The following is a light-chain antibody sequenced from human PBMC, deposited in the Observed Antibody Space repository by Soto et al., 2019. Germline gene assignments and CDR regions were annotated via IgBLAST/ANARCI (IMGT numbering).Light chain of an antibody. J-gene: IGKJ2*01. V-gene: IGKV1-6*01. CDR2: GAS. CDR1: QGIEND. CDR3: LQDYIYPYT. Sequence: AIQMTQSPSSLSASVGDRVTITCRASQGIENDLGWYQQKPGKAPKLLIYGASSLQSGVPSRFSGSGSGTDFTLTITSLPPEDFATYYCLQDYIYPYTFGQGTKLEIK.